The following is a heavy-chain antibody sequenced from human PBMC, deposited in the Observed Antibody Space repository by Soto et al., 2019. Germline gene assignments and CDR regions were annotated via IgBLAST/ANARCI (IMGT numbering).Heavy chain of an antibody. CDR1: GGSISSSSYY. D-gene: IGHD5-12*01. V-gene: IGHV4-39*01. J-gene: IGHJ4*02. Sequence: QLQLQESGPGLVKPSETLSLTCTVSGGSISSSSYYWGWIRQPPGKGLEWIGSIYYSGSNYYNPSLKSRVTISVDTSKNQFSLKLSSVTAADTAVYYCARRGYSGYEGYWGQGTLVTVSS. CDR3: ARRGYSGYEGY. CDR2: IYYSGSN.